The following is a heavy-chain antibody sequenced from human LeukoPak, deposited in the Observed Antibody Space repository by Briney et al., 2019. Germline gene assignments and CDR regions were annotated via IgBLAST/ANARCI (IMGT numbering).Heavy chain of an antibody. D-gene: IGHD6-19*01. V-gene: IGHV3-7*01. Sequence: PGGSLRLSCAASGFTFRSYAMSWVRQAPGKGLEWVANIKQDGSEKYYVDSVKGRFTISRDNAKNSLYLQMNSLRAEDTAVYYCARDRGPGGWLGFDYWGQGTLVTVSS. CDR1: GFTFRSYA. CDR3: ARDRGPGGWLGFDY. J-gene: IGHJ4*02. CDR2: IKQDGSEK.